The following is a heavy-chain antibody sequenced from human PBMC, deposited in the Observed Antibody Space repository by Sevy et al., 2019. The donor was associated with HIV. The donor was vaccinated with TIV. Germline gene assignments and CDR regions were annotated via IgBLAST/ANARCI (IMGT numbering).Heavy chain of an antibody. V-gene: IGHV4-4*07. J-gene: IGHJ3*02. Sequence: SETLSLTCTVSGGSISSYYWSWIRQPAGKGLEWIGRIYTSGSTNYNPSLKSRVTMSVDTSKNQFSLKRSSVTAADTAVYYCARGRYSSGWFDAFDIWGQGTMVTVSS. CDR2: IYTSGST. D-gene: IGHD6-19*01. CDR3: ARGRYSSGWFDAFDI. CDR1: GGSISSYY.